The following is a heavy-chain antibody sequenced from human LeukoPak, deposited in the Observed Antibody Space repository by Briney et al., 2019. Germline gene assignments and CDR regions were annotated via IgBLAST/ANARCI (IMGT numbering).Heavy chain of an antibody. V-gene: IGHV3-30*18. D-gene: IGHD2-2*01. J-gene: IGHJ4*02. Sequence: PGKSLRLPCAASGFTFNNYGMHWVRQAPGKGLEWVAVISYDGRNIHYPDSVKGRFTISRDISTDTLWLQMDSLRTEDTAVYYCAKGPLRGTAAAIDYWGQGTLVTVSS. CDR2: ISYDGRNI. CDR1: GFTFNNYG. CDR3: AKGPLRGTAAAIDY.